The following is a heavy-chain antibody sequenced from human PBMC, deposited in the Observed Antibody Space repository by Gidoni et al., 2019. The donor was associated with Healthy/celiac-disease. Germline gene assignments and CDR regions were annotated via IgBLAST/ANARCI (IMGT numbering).Heavy chain of an antibody. CDR2: ISGSGGST. CDR1: GFPFSSYA. J-gene: IGHJ4*02. CDR3: AKRGLLGPYFDY. V-gene: IGHV3-23*01. D-gene: IGHD5-18*01. Sequence: EVQLLESGGGLVQPGGSLRLSCAASGFPFSSYAMSWVRQAPGKGLECVSAISGSGGSTYYADSVKGRFTISRDNSKNTLYLQMNSLRAEDTAVYYCAKRGLLGPYFDYWGQGTLVTVSS.